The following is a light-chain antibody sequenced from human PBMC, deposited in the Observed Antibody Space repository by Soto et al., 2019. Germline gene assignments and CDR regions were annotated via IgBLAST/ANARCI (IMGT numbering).Light chain of an antibody. V-gene: IGLV2-8*01. Sequence: QSVLAQPPSASGSPGQSVTISCTGTSSDVGGYNYVSWYQQHPGKAPKLMIYEVSKRPSGVPDRFSGSKSGNMASLTVSGLQAEDEADYYCSSYAGSNNFGYVFGTGTKVTVL. J-gene: IGLJ1*01. CDR3: SSYAGSNNFGYV. CDR2: EVS. CDR1: SSDVGGYNY.